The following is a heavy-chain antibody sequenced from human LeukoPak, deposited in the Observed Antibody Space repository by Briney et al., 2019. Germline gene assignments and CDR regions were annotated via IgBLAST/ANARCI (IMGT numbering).Heavy chain of an antibody. J-gene: IGHJ4*02. CDR1: GFTFDDYA. V-gene: IGHV3-9*01. CDR3: AKASDFWSGYFSY. CDR2: ISWNSGSI. Sequence: PGGSLRLSCAASGFTFDDYAMHWVRQAPGKGLEWVSGISWNSGSIGYADSVKGRFTISRDNAKNSLYLQMNSLRAEDTALYYCAKASDFWSGYFSYWGQGTLVTVSS. D-gene: IGHD3-3*01.